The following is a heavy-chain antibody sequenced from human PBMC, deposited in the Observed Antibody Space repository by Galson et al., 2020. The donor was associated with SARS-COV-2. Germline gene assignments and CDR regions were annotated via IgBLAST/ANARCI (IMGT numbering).Heavy chain of an antibody. J-gene: IGHJ3*02. CDR2: ISPSGGT. D-gene: IGHD4-17*01. V-gene: IGHV4-30-2*01. CDR3: ARLHYGEYAPEAFDI. CDR1: GTSISGGSYS. Sequence: SETLSLTCAVSGTSISGGSYSWNWIRQPPGKGLEWIGYISPSGGTYYNPSVKSRVTISGDRSKNQFSLRLSSVTAADAAVYFCARLHYGEYAPEAFDIWGPGTRVTVAS.